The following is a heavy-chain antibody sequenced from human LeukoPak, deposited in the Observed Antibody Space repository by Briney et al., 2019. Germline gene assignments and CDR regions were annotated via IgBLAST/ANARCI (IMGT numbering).Heavy chain of an antibody. CDR1: GGSISSYY. J-gene: IGHJ4*02. D-gene: IGHD6-13*01. CDR3: ARHGGSSGWYHFDY. CDR2: IYTSGST. Sequence: PSETLSLTCTVSGGSISSYYWSWIRQPAGKGLEWIGRIYTSGSTYYNPSLKSRVTISVDTSKNQFSLNLNSVTAADTALYYCARHGGSSGWYHFDYWGQGTLVTVSS. V-gene: IGHV4-4*07.